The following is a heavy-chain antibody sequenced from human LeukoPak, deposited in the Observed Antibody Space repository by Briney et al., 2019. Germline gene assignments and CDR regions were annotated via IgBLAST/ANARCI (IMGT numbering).Heavy chain of an antibody. J-gene: IGHJ4*02. D-gene: IGHD3-10*01. CDR1: GYTFTGYY. V-gene: IGHV1-2*02. CDR2: INPNNGGR. CDR3: ARDLHGSGSYPDY. Sequence: ASVKVSCKASGYTFTGYYMHWVRQAPGQGLEWMGWINPNNGGRNYAQKFQGRVTMTRDTSISTAYMELSRLRSDDTAVYYCARDLHGSGSYPDYWGQGTLVTVSS.